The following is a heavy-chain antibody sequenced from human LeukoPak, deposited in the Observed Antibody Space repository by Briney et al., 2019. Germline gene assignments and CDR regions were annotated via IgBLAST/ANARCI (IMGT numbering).Heavy chain of an antibody. J-gene: IGHJ4*02. CDR3: TRVYLERLTAGYFDH. V-gene: IGHV3-21*01. CDR1: GFTFTSYS. CDR2: ISNRGDYI. Sequence: KAGGSLRFSCSASGFTFTSYSMNWVRQAPGKGLEWVSSISNRGDYIYYADSVKGRFTISRDNSKNTLFLQMNSLRDEDTAVYYCTRVYLERLTAGYFDHWGQGTLVTVSP. D-gene: IGHD2-8*01.